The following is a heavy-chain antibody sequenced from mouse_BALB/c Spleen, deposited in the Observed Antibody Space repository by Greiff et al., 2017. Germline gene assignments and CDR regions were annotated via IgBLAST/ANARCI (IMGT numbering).Heavy chain of an antibody. V-gene: IGHV5-6-5*01. CDR1: GFTFSSYA. J-gene: IGHJ4*01. D-gene: IGHD2-3*01. CDR3: ARKGDGLYYAMDY. CDR2: ISSGGST. Sequence: EVKLVESGGGLVKPGGSLKLSCAASGFTFSSYAMSWVRQTPEKRLEWVASISSGGSTYYPDSVKGRFTISRDNARNILYLQMSSLRSEDTAMYYCARKGDGLYYAMDYWGQGTSVTVSS.